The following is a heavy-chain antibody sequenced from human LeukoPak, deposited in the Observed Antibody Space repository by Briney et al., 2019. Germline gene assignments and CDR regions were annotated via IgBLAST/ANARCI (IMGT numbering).Heavy chain of an antibody. CDR2: VYNSGDT. CDR3: ARLKLGAYFDL. J-gene: IGHJ2*01. D-gene: IGHD3-16*01. Sequence: GSLRLSCAASGFTFSSYAMTWVRQAPGKGLEWVGYVYNSGDTGKNPSLKSRVTILLDTSKNQCSLKLTSVSAADTAVYYCARLKLGAYFDLWGRGTLVTVSP. V-gene: IGHV4-59*08. CDR1: GFTFSSYA.